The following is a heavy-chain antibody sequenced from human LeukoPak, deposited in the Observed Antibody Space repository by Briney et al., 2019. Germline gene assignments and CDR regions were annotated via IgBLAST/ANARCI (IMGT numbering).Heavy chain of an antibody. J-gene: IGHJ5*02. CDR3: ARHYSRSWDWFDP. V-gene: IGHV4-61*03. Sequence: PSETLPLTCTVSGDSVSSPTYYWSWIRQPPGKGLEWIGYIYYTGSTNYNPSLKSRVTISLDKSKNHFSLKLSSVTAADTAVYYCARHYSRSWDWFDPWGQGTLVIVSP. CDR1: GDSVSSPTYY. CDR2: IYYTGST. D-gene: IGHD6-13*01.